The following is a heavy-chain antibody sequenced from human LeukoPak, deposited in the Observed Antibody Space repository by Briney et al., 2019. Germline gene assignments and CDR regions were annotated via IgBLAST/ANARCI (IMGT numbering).Heavy chain of an antibody. V-gene: IGHV3-23*01. J-gene: IGHJ6*03. CDR1: GFTFITYA. CDR3: AKDSSSYDWGYMDV. D-gene: IGHD3-22*01. Sequence: GGSLRLSCAASGFTFITYAMSWVRPAPGKGLEWVSLICGSDGRTRYADSVKGRSTISRYNSKNTLYLEMNSLRAEDKAVYYCAKDSSSYDWGYMDVWGKGTTVTISS. CDR2: ICGSDGRT.